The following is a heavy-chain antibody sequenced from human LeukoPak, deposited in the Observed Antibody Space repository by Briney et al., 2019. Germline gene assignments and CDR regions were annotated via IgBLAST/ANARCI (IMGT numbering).Heavy chain of an antibody. CDR2: ISYDGSNK. D-gene: IGHD2-2*03. CDR3: AREPLGSMDHYYYYGMDV. CDR1: GFTFSSYA. J-gene: IGHJ6*02. Sequence: GRSLRLSCAASGFTFSSYAMHWVRQAPGKGLEWVAVISYDGSNKYYADSVKGRFTISRDNSKNTLYLQMNSLRAVDTAVYYCAREPLGSMDHYYYYGMDVWGQGTTVTVSS. V-gene: IGHV3-30-3*01.